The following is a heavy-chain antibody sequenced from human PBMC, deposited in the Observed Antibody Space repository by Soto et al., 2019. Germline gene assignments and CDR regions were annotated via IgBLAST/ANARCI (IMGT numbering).Heavy chain of an antibody. Sequence: QVQLVESGGGLVKPGGSLRLYCAAYGFTFSDYYMSWIRQDPGKGLEWVSYISGSGSTIYYADSVKGRFTISRDNAKNSLHLQMNSLRAEDTAVYYCASGVAASHFYYYYMDVWGKGTTVTVSS. D-gene: IGHD2-15*01. CDR2: ISGSGSTI. V-gene: IGHV3-11*01. CDR1: GFTFSDYY. J-gene: IGHJ6*03. CDR3: ASGVAASHFYYYYMDV.